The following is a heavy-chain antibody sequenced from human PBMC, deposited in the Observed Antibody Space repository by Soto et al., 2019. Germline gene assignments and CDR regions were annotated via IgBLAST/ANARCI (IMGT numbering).Heavy chain of an antibody. Sequence: GGSLRLSCAASGFPFSSYAMSWVRQAPGKGLEWVSGISGSGGITYYADSVKGRFTISRDNSKNTLYLQMNSRRADDTAVYFFAKSLSASPNSFFDSWGQGTLVTVSS. D-gene: IGHD1-1*01. J-gene: IGHJ4*02. CDR1: GFPFSSYA. CDR3: AKSLSASPNSFFDS. V-gene: IGHV3-23*01. CDR2: ISGSGGIT.